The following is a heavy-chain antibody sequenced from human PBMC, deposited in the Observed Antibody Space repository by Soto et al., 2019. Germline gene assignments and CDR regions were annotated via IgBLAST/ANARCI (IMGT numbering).Heavy chain of an antibody. V-gene: IGHV1-46*01. CDR1: GYTFTSYY. D-gene: IGHD2-15*01. Sequence: QVQLVQSGAEVKKPGASVKVSCKASGYTFTSYYMHWVRQAPGQGLEWMGIISPSGGSTTYAQKFQGRVRMTKDRSTSTVYMELSSLRSEDTAVDYCARVYCSGGGCYGIDYWGQGTLVTVSS. CDR3: ARVYCSGGGCYGIDY. CDR2: ISPSGGST. J-gene: IGHJ4*02.